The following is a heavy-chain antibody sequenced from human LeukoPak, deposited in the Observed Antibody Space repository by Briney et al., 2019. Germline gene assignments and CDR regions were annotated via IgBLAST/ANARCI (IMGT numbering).Heavy chain of an antibody. CDR1: GGSISSYY. J-gene: IGHJ4*02. D-gene: IGHD3-22*01. V-gene: IGHV4-4*07. CDR2: IYTSGST. CDR3: ARRTYYDSSGYYFDY. Sequence: KPSETLSLTCTVSGGSISSYYWSWIRQPAGKGLEWIGRIYTSGSTNYNPSLKSRVTMSVDTSKNQFSLKLSSVTAADTAVYYCARRTYYDSSGYYFDYWGQGTLVTVSS.